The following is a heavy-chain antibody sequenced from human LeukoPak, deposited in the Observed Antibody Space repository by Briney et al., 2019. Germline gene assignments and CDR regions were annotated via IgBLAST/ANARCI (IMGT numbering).Heavy chain of an antibody. D-gene: IGHD3-9*01. CDR3: ARVSRYGILTGAPHFDY. Sequence: SGTLSLTCAVSGGSISSSNWWSWVRQPPGKGLEWIGEIYHSGSTNYNPSLKSRVTISVDKSKNQFSLKLSSVTAADTAVYYCARVSRYGILTGAPHFDYWGQGTLVTVSS. J-gene: IGHJ4*02. CDR2: IYHSGST. CDR1: GGSISSSNW. V-gene: IGHV4-4*02.